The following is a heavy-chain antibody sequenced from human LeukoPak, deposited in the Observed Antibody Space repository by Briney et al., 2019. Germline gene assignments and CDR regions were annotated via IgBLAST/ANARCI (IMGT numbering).Heavy chain of an antibody. CDR1: GFTFSGTA. V-gene: IGHV3-73*01. J-gene: IGHJ4*02. D-gene: IGHD4-23*01. CDR3: LARDVGNSTFDY. Sequence: GGSLRLSCAAPGFTFSGTAMQWVREAFGKGVEWVGGIRSKANSYATAYAASVKGRFTISIDDSKNTSYLQMNSLKTEDTAVYYCLARDVGNSTFDYWGQGTLVTVSS. CDR2: IRSKANSYAT.